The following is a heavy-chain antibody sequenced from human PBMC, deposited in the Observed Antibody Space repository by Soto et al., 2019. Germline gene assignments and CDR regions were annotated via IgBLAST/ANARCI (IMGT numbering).Heavy chain of an antibody. V-gene: IGHV4-38-2*01. D-gene: IGHD2-2*01. CDR3: ARSLCSTVTCSAAGFDP. CDR1: NYPISSGFY. Sequence: SETLSLTCAVSNYPISSGFYWGWLRQPPGKGLEWVANVYHSGSTFYNPALKSRVTISRDTSNNQFSLKLNSVTAADTAVYYCARSLCSTVTCSAAGFDPWGQGTLVTVSS. J-gene: IGHJ5*02. CDR2: VYHSGST.